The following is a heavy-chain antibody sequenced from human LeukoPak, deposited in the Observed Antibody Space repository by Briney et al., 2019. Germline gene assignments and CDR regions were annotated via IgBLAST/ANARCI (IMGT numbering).Heavy chain of an antibody. D-gene: IGHD1-26*01. CDR2: ISAKTGNT. V-gene: IGHV1-18*01. Sequence: ASVKVSCKASGYNFNNYGVSWVRQAPGQGLEWMGWISAKTGNTNYAQKVQGRVTMTTDTSTTTAYMELRSLGSDDTAVYYCARGSYPYSHGMDVWGQGTMVTVS. J-gene: IGHJ6*02. CDR1: GYNFNNYG. CDR3: ARGSYPYSHGMDV.